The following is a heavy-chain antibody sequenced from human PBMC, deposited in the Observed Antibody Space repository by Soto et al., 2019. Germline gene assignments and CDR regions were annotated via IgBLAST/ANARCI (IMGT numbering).Heavy chain of an antibody. D-gene: IGHD7-27*01. CDR2: INNDGSGT. V-gene: IGHV3-74*01. CDR1: GFTFSSYW. Sequence: VQLVESGGGLVPPGGSLRLSCAASGFTFSSYWMHWVRQAPGKGLVWVSRINNDGSGTIYADSVKGQFTTSRDNAKNTVYPQMNSLRGEDTAVYYCARSGERGDWGQGTLVTVSS. J-gene: IGHJ4*02. CDR3: ARSGERGD.